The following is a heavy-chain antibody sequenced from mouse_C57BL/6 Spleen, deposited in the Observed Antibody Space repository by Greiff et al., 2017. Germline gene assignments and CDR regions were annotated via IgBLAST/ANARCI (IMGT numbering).Heavy chain of an antibody. V-gene: IGHV1-58*01. CDR1: GYTFTSYG. D-gene: IGHD2-1*01. CDR2: IYIGNGYT. Sequence: SGAELVRPGSSVKMSCKTSGYTFTSYGINWVKQRPGQGLEWIGYIYIGNGYTEYNEKFKGKATLTSDTSSSTAYMQLSSLTSEDSAIYYCAGYYGNYVDWYFDVWGTGTTVTVSS. CDR3: AGYYGNYVDWYFDV. J-gene: IGHJ1*03.